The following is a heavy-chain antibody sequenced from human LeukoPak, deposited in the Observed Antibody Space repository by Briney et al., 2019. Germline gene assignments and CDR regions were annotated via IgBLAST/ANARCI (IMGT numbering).Heavy chain of an antibody. CDR2: IRSDGSNK. J-gene: IGHJ4*02. CDR3: ANSYTVTTSPFDY. CDR1: GFSFSSYG. Sequence: GGSLRLSCAGSGFSFSSYGMHWVRQAPGKGLEWMAFIRSDGSNKYYADSVKGRFTISRDNSKNTLYLQMNGLRAEDTAVYFCANSYTVTTSPFDYWGQGTLVSVSS. V-gene: IGHV3-30*02. D-gene: IGHD4-17*01.